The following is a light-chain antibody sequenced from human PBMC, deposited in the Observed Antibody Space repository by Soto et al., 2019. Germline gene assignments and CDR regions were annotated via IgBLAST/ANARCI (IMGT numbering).Light chain of an antibody. Sequence: SYELTQPPSVSVAPGQRARITCEGNKLGSYSVHWYQHKRGQAPLLVVYDDSDRPSGIPERFSGSNSENTATLTISRVEVGDEADYYCQVWDSYSGHQVFGGGTKLIVL. CDR2: DDS. CDR3: QVWDSYSGHQV. J-gene: IGLJ2*01. V-gene: IGLV3-21*02. CDR1: KLGSYS.